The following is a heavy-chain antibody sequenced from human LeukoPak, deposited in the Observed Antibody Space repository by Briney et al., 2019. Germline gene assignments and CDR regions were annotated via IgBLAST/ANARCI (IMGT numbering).Heavy chain of an antibody. D-gene: IGHD4-23*01. V-gene: IGHV4-59*08. J-gene: IGHJ5*02. CDR1: GGSISSYY. CDR3: ASLGGSFLNWFDP. CDR2: IYYSGST. Sequence: ASETLSLTCTVSGGSISSYYWSWIRQPPGKGLEWIGYIYYSGSTNYNPSLKSRVTISVDTSKNQFSLKLSSVTAADTAVYYCASLGGSFLNWFDPWGQGTLVTVSS.